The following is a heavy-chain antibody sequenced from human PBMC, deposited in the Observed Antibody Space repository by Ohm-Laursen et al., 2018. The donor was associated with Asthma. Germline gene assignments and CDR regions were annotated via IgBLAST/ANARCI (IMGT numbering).Heavy chain of an antibody. D-gene: IGHD3-16*02. Sequence: SDTLSLTWTVSGGSVSSGSYYWSWIRQPPGKGLEWIGYIYYSGSTNYNPSLKSRVTISVDTSKNQFSLKLSSVNAADTAVYYCAGGGSVWGSYRPYDAFDIWGQGTMVTVSS. V-gene: IGHV4-61*01. CDR3: AGGGSVWGSYRPYDAFDI. J-gene: IGHJ3*02. CDR2: IYYSGST. CDR1: GGSVSSGSYY.